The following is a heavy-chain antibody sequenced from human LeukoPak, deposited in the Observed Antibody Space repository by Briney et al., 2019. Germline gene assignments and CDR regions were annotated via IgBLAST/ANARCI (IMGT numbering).Heavy chain of an antibody. CDR3: ARENHPLVVVAATPSLGY. Sequence: ASVNVSCKASGYTFTSYGITWVRQAPGQGLEWMGWISAYTGNTNFAQKLQGRVTVTTDTSTSTAYTELRSLRSDDTAVYYCARENHPLVVVAATPSLGYWGQGTLVTVSS. D-gene: IGHD2-15*01. J-gene: IGHJ4*02. V-gene: IGHV1-18*01. CDR2: ISAYTGNT. CDR1: GYTFTSYG.